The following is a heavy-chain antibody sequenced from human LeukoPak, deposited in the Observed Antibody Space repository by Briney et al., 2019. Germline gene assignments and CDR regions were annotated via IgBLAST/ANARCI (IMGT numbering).Heavy chain of an antibody. V-gene: IGHV4-39*01. CDR3: ARHIRGYTYGPKGYAYDI. Sequence: AETLSLTCTVSDGSVSTSIYYWGWIRQPPGKGLEWIWCIFYSGSTYYNPSLKSRVTVSVDTSKNQFSLRLSSVTAADTALYYCARHIRGYTYGPKGYAYDIWGQGTMVTVSS. CDR2: IFYSGST. CDR1: DGSVSTSIYY. J-gene: IGHJ3*02. D-gene: IGHD5-18*01.